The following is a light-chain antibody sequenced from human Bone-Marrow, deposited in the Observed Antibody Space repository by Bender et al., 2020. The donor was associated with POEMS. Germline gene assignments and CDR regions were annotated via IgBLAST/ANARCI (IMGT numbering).Light chain of an antibody. CDR3: QSADSTGPFVV. V-gene: IGLV3-25*03. Sequence: SYELTQSPSVSVSPGQTARITCSGDELPKQFAYWYQQTPGRAPVLVISKDTERPSGIPERFSGSTSGTTVTLTISGVQAEDEADYCCQSADSTGPFVVFGGGTKLTVL. J-gene: IGLJ2*01. CDR1: ELPKQF. CDR2: KDT.